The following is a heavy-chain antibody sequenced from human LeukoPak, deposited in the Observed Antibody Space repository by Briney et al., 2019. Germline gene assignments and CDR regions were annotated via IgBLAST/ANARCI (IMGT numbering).Heavy chain of an antibody. CDR1: GYTFSDYY. CDR3: AREETPYYFDY. Sequence: ASVKVSCKTSGYTFSDYYMHWVRQAPGQGLEWMGRINPYSGATNYAQNFHGRVTMTTVTSINTAYMDLTTLRSGDTAVYYCAREETPYYFDYWGQGTLVTVSS. J-gene: IGHJ4*02. V-gene: IGHV1-2*06. CDR2: INPYSGAT.